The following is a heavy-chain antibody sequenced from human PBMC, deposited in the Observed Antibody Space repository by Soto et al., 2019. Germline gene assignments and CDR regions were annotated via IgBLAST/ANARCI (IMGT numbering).Heavy chain of an antibody. CDR2: IYYSGST. D-gene: IGHD3-22*01. J-gene: IGHJ6*02. Sequence: SETLSLTCTVSGGSISSGYYWSWIRQHPGKGLEWIGYIYYSGSTFYNPSLKSRVTISLDMSKNQFSLNLNSVTAADTAVYQCPRPDTSWGYSDSSGEGGDVWGQGTT. CDR1: GGSISSGYY. V-gene: IGHV4-31*03. CDR3: PRPDTSWGYSDSSGEGGDV.